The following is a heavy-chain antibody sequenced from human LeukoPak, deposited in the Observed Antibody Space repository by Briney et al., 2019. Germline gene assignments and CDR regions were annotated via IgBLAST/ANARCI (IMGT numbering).Heavy chain of an antibody. CDR1: GYTLISYY. CDR3: ARTLPATLHFDY. Sequence: ASVTVSCTASGYTLISYYVHWVRQAPGQGREGMGIINPSGGSTSYAQKFQGRVTITRDTSTSTLYMELSSLTSEDTAVYYCARTLPATLHFDYWGQGTLVTVSS. J-gene: IGHJ4*02. CDR2: INPSGGST. D-gene: IGHD2-15*01. V-gene: IGHV1-46*01.